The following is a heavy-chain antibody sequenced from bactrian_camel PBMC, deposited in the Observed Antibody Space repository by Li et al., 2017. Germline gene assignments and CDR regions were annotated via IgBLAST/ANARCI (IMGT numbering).Heavy chain of an antibody. CDR3: AAARAWICGGLAPYYKH. CDR2: IYSGGGST. Sequence: VQLVESGGGLIQPGRSLRVSCAASGFTFRNYDMTWVRQAPGKEREGVAAIYSGGGSTYYADSVKGRFTISQDNAKNTLYLQMDSLKPEDTAMYYCAAARAWICGGLAPYYKHWGQGTQVTVS. J-gene: IGHJ4*01. V-gene: IGHV3S40*01. CDR1: GFTFRNYD. D-gene: IGHD1*01.